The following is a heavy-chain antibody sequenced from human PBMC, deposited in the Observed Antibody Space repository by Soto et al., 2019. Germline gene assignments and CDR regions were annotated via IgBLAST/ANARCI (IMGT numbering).Heavy chain of an antibody. CDR2: ISYDGSNK. Sequence: QVQLVESGGGVVQPGRSLRLSCAASGFTFSSYAMHWVRQAPGKGLEWVAVISYDGSNKYYADSVKGRFTISRDNSKNTLYLQMNSLRAEDTAVYYCARGGRVVVVVAATDFDYWGQGTLVTVSS. D-gene: IGHD2-15*01. CDR1: GFTFSSYA. J-gene: IGHJ4*02. CDR3: ARGGRVVVVVAATDFDY. V-gene: IGHV3-30-3*01.